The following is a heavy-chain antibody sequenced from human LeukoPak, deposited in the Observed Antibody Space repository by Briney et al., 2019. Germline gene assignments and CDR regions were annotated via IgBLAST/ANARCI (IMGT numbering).Heavy chain of an antibody. V-gene: IGHV3-64*01. Sequence: GGSLRLSCAASGFTFSVSVMHWVRQAPGKGLEYVSVISSNGGSTSYANSVKGRFTISRDNSKNTLYLQMGSLRAEDMAVYYCARDLSGDGLDYWGQGTLVTVSS. D-gene: IGHD3-10*01. CDR1: GFTFSVSV. CDR2: ISSNGGST. J-gene: IGHJ4*02. CDR3: ARDLSGDGLDY.